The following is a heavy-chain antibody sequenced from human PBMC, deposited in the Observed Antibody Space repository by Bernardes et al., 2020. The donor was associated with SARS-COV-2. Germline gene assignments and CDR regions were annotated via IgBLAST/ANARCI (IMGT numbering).Heavy chain of an antibody. J-gene: IGHJ4*02. V-gene: IGHV3-7*01. CDR3: NRVDY. CDR1: GFSFSTSW. CDR2: IHENGVEK. Sequence: VWSLSLSCVASGFSFSTSWMSWVRQAPGKGLEWVANIHENGVEKHYGDSVKGRFTVSRDNAKNTLYLQMDSLRAEDTAVYYCNRVDYWGQGALVTVSS.